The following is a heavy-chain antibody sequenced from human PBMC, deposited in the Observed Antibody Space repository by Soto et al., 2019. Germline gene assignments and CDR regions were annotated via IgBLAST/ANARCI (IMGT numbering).Heavy chain of an antibody. CDR3: VSLAGYYYFWSGYYPHFDY. J-gene: IGHJ4*02. V-gene: IGHV3-30*03. CDR2: ISYDGSNK. D-gene: IGHD3-3*01. CDR1: GFTFSSYG. Sequence: VGSLRLSCAASGFTFSSYGMHWVRQAPGKGLEWVAVISYDGSNKYYADSVKGRFTISRDNSKNTLYLQMNSLRAEDTAVYYCVSLAGYYYFWSGYYPHFDYWGQGTPVTVSS.